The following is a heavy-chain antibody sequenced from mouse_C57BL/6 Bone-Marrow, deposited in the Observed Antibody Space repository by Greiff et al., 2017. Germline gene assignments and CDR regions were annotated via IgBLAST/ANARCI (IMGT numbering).Heavy chain of an antibody. CDR3: ARKKGRSNYEGYAMDY. J-gene: IGHJ4*01. V-gene: IGHV2-2*01. D-gene: IGHD2-5*01. CDR1: GFSLTSYG. CDR2: IWSGGST. Sequence: QVQLQQSGPGLVQPSQSLSITCTVSGFSLTSYGVHWVRQSPGKGLEWLGVIWSGGSTDYNAAFISRLSISKDNSKSQVFFKMNSLQADDTAIYYCARKKGRSNYEGYAMDYWGQGTSVTVSS.